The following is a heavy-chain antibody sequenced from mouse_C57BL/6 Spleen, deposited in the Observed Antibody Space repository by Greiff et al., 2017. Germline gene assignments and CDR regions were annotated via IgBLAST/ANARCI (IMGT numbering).Heavy chain of an antibody. Sequence: EVMLVESGGGLVKPGGSLKLSCAASGFTFSDYGMHWVRQAPEKGLEWVAYISSGSSTIYYADTVKGRFTISRDNAKNTLFLQMTSLRSEDTAMYYCAREDSSGWFAYWGQGTLVTVSA. CDR1: GFTFSDYG. V-gene: IGHV5-17*01. CDR2: ISSGSSTI. D-gene: IGHD3-2*02. CDR3: AREDSSGWFAY. J-gene: IGHJ3*01.